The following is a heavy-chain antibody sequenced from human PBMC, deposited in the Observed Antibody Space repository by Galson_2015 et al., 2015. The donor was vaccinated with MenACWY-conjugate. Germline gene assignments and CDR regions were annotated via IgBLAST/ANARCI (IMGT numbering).Heavy chain of an antibody. V-gene: IGHV3-72*01. CDR3: ARGGWRDNSGYTYAFAY. CDR2: IRNKLYSYTT. Sequence: SLRLSCAASGFTFSDYYMDWVRQAPGKGLEWVGCIRNKLYSYTTEYAASLKGRLTISRDDSKNSSHLQLNALKTEDTAVYFCARGGWRDNSGYTYAFAYWGQGTLVIVSS. CDR1: GFTFSDYY. J-gene: IGHJ4*02. D-gene: IGHD5-18*01.